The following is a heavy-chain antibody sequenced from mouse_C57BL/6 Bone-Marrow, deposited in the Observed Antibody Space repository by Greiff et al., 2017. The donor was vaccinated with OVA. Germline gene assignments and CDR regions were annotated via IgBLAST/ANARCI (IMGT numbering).Heavy chain of an antibody. D-gene: IGHD2-5*01. V-gene: IGHV14-4*01. CDR1: GFNIKDDY. Sequence: EVQLQQSGAELVRPGASVKLSCTASGFNIKDDYMHWVKQRPEQGLEWIGWIDPENGDTEYASKFQGKATIPADTSSNTAYLQLSSLTSEDTAVYYCTTGGSNYVRFAYWGQGTLVTVSA. J-gene: IGHJ3*01. CDR2: IDPENGDT. CDR3: TTGGSNYVRFAY.